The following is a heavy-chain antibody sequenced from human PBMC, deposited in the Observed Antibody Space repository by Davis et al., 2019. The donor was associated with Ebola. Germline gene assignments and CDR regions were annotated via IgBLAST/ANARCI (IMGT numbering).Heavy chain of an antibody. CDR3: ARLRWYFDY. J-gene: IGHJ4*02. Sequence: GESLKISCAASGFTVSSNYMSWVRQAPGKGLEWVSVIYSGGSTDYADSVKGRFTISRHNSNNTLYLQMNSLRAEDTAVYYCARLRWYFDYWGQGTPVTVSS. V-gene: IGHV3-53*04. D-gene: IGHD2-15*01. CDR2: IYSGGST. CDR1: GFTVSSNY.